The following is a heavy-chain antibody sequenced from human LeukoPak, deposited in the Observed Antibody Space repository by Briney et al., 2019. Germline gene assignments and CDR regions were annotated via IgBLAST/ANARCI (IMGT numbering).Heavy chain of an antibody. CDR3: ARDRYTVVSWYFDL. Sequence: SETLSLTCTVSGGSISSGGYYWSWIRQHPGKGLEWIGYIYYSGSTYYNPSLKSRVTISVDTSKNQFSLKLSSVTSADTAVYYCARDRYTVVSWYFDLWGRGTLVTVSS. CDR1: GGSISSGGYY. CDR2: IYYSGST. V-gene: IGHV4-31*03. J-gene: IGHJ2*01. D-gene: IGHD4-23*01.